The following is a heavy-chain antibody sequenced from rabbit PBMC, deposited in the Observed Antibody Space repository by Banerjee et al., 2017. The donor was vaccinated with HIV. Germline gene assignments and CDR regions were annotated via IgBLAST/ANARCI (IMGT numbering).Heavy chain of an antibody. CDR3: ARTAGAGVLSYGDL. CDR1: GFSFSSSYW. J-gene: IGHJ4*01. CDR2: IYTSSGST. V-gene: IGHV1S40*01. D-gene: IGHD6-1*01. Sequence: QSLEESGGDLVKPGASLTLTCTASGFSFSSSYWICWVRQAPGKGLELIACIYTSSGSTYCASWAKGRFTISKTPSTTVTLQMTSLTAADTATYFCARTAGAGVLSYGDLWGQGTLVTVS.